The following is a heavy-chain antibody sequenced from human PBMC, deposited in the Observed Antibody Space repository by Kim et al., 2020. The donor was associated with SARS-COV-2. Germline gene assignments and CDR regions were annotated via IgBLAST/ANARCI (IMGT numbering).Heavy chain of an antibody. CDR3: ARHGCTCGVCYIDP. J-gene: IGHJ5*02. D-gene: IGHD2-8*02. CDR2: IYYTGTT. V-gene: IGHV4-39*01. CDR1: GGSISSSDYY. Sequence: SETLSLTCTVSGGSISSSDYYWGWIRQPPGKGLEWIGSIYYTGTTYYNPSLKSRVTISEDTSKNQFSLKLSSVTDATVYYCARHGCTCGVCYIDPWGQGT.